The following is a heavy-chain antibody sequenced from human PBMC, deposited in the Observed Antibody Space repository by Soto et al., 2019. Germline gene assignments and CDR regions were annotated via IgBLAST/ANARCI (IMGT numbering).Heavy chain of an antibody. CDR1: GFTFSTYN. CDR3: AKLFDN. V-gene: IGHV3-21*01. J-gene: IGHJ4*02. CDR2: ISGCSDYI. D-gene: IGHD1-26*01. Sequence: EVQLVESGGGLVKPGGSLKLSCATSGFTFSTYNMNWVRQAPGKGLEWVSSISGCSDYIYYADSVKGRFTISRDNAKNSLYLQMDSLRAEDTAVYYCAKLFDNWGQGTLVTVSS.